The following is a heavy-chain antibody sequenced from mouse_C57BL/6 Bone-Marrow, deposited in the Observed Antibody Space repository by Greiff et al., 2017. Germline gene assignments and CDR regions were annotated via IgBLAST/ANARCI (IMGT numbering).Heavy chain of an antibody. D-gene: IGHD2-4*01. J-gene: IGHJ1*03. CDR3: AISGIYYYCYWYFDV. Sequence: QVHVKQPGAELVKPGASVKLSCKASGYTFTSYWMHWVKQRPGRGLEWIGRIDPNSGGTKYNEKFKSKATLTVDKPSSTAYMQLSSLTSEDSAVYYCAISGIYYYCYWYFDVWGTGTTVTVSS. V-gene: IGHV1-72*01. CDR2: IDPNSGGT. CDR1: GYTFTSYW.